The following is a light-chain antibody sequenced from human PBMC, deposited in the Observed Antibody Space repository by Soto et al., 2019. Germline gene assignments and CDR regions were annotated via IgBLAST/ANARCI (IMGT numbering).Light chain of an antibody. CDR1: RSDVGGYNY. J-gene: IGLJ1*01. V-gene: IGLV2-14*01. Sequence: QSVLTQPASVSGSPGQSITISCTGTRSDVGGYNYVSWYQQHPGKAPKLIIFEVSYRPSGISNRFSASKSGDTASLTISGLQADDEADYYCCSYTDSRTHIFGRGTKSPS. CDR3: CSYTDSRTHI. CDR2: EVS.